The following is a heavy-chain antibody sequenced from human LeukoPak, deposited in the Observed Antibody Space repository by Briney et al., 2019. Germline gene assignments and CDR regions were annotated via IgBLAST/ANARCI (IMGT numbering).Heavy chain of an antibody. D-gene: IGHD3-22*01. V-gene: IGHV4-38-2*02. J-gene: IGHJ4*02. CDR3: ARVTGYMIEDYFDY. Sequence: SETLSLTCTVSGYSISSGYYWGWIRQPPGKGLEWIGYIYYSGSTNYKPSLKSRVTISVETSKDQFSLKLRSVTAADTAVYYCARVTGYMIEDYFDYWGQGTLVTVSS. CDR1: GYSISSGYY. CDR2: IYYSGST.